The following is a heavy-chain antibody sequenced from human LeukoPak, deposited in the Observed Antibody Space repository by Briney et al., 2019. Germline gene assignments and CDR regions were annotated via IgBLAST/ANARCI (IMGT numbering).Heavy chain of an antibody. V-gene: IGHV3-21*01. J-gene: IGHJ4*02. CDR1: GFTFSSYS. CDR3: ARGLRFLEWLLDHFDY. CDR2: ISSSSSYI. D-gene: IGHD3-3*01. Sequence: PGGSLRLSCAASGFTFSSYSMNWVRQAPGKGLEWVSSISSSSSYICYADSVKGRFIISRDNAKNSLYLQMNSLRAEDTAVYYCARGLRFLEWLLDHFDYWGQGTLVTVSS.